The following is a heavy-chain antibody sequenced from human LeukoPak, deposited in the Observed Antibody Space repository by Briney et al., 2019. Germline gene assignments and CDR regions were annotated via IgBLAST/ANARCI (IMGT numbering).Heavy chain of an antibody. D-gene: IGHD3-3*01. CDR2: FYTSGTT. Sequence: SETLSLTCTVSGGSISTYSWCWIRQAAGKRLEWIGCFYTSGTTNYNPSLKSRVAMSVDTSKNQFSLRLSSVTAADTAVYYCARPGNYDFWSPYGDWGQGSLVTVSS. CDR1: GGSISTYS. V-gene: IGHV4-4*07. J-gene: IGHJ4*02. CDR3: ARPGNYDFWSPYGD.